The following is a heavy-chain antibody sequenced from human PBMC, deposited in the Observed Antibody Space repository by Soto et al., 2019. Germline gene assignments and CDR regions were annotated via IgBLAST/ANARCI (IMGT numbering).Heavy chain of an antibody. CDR2: IYYSGST. CDR3: ARASYYYDSSGYYYLPDY. V-gene: IGHV4-30-4*01. Sequence: PSETLSLTCTVSGGSISSGDYYWSWIRQPPGKGLEWIGYIYYSGSTYYNPSLKSRVTISVDTSKNQFSLKLSSVTAADTAVYYCARASYYYDSSGYYYLPDYWGQGTLVTVS. CDR1: GGSISSGDYY. D-gene: IGHD3-22*01. J-gene: IGHJ4*02.